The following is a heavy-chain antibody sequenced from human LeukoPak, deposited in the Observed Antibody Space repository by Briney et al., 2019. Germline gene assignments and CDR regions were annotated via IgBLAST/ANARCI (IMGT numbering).Heavy chain of an antibody. D-gene: IGHD4-17*01. CDR3: ARVRGDYFSYYYYMDV. J-gene: IGHJ6*03. V-gene: IGHV1-18*01. Sequence: GASVKVSCKASGYTFTSYGISWVRQAPGQGLEWMGWISAYNGNTNYAQKLRGRVTMTTDTSTSTAYMELRSLRSDDTAVYYCARVRGDYFSYYYYMDVWGKGTTVTISS. CDR1: GYTFTSYG. CDR2: ISAYNGNT.